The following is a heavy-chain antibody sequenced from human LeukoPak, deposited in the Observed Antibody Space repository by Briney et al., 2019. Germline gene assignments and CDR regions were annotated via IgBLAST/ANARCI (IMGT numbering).Heavy chain of an antibody. J-gene: IGHJ3*02. Sequence: GGSLRLSCAASGFTFSSYGMHWVRQAPGKGLEWVAVISYDGSNKYYADSVKGRFTISRDNSKNTLYLQMNSLRAEDTAVYYCARDAGGYYDSYRGDAFDIWGQGTMVTVSS. V-gene: IGHV3-30*03. CDR3: ARDAGGYYDSYRGDAFDI. CDR2: ISYDGSNK. CDR1: GFTFSSYG. D-gene: IGHD3-22*01.